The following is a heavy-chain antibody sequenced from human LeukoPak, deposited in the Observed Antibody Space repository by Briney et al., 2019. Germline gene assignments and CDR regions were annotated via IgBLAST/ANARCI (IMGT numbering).Heavy chain of an antibody. CDR2: IYPDDSDT. J-gene: IGHJ3*02. D-gene: IGHD2-2*01. CDR3: ARQLLWGDAFDI. Sequence: GESLKISCKGSGYIFTTYWIGWVRQMPGKGLEWMGIIYPDDSDTRYSPSFHGQVTISADKSISTAYLHWSSLEASDTAMYYCARQLLWGDAFDIWGQGTLVTVSS. V-gene: IGHV5-51*01. CDR1: GYIFTTYW.